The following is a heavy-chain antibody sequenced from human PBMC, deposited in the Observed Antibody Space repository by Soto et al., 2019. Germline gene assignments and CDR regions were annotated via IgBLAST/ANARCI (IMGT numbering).Heavy chain of an antibody. CDR2: IVVGSGNT. J-gene: IGHJ3*02. CDR3: AAAHAVGPDAFDI. D-gene: IGHD1-26*01. Sequence: SVKVSCKASGFTFTSSAMQWVRQARGQRLEWIGWIVVGSGNTNYAQKFQERVTITRDMSTSTAYMELSSLRSEDTAVYYCAAAHAVGPDAFDIWGQGPMVTVS. V-gene: IGHV1-58*02. CDR1: GFTFTSSA.